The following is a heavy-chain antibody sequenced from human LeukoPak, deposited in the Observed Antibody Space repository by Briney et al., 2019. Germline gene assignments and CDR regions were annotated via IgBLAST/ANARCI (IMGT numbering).Heavy chain of an antibody. CDR2: INHSGST. CDR1: GGSFSGYY. V-gene: IGHV4-34*01. D-gene: IGHD3-3*01. J-gene: IGHJ4*02. CDR3: ARRSLGKDYDFWSGYYNYFDY. Sequence: SETLSLTCAVYGGSFSGYYWSWIRQPPGKGLEWIGEINHSGSTNYYPSLKSRVTISVDASKNQFSLKLSSVTAADTAVYYCARRSLGKDYDFWSGYYNYFDYWGQGTLVTVSS.